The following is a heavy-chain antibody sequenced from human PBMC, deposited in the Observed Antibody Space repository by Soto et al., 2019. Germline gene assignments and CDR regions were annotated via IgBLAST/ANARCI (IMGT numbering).Heavy chain of an antibody. CDR3: AKDQYSGSPGKPDY. Sequence: QTGGSLRLSCAASGFTFSSYAMSWVRQAPGKGLEWVSAISGNGGSTYYPDSVKGRFTISRDNFKNTVYLQMNSLRDEDTAVYYCAKDQYSGSPGKPDYWGQGTLVTVSS. V-gene: IGHV3-23*01. CDR1: GFTFSSYA. CDR2: ISGNGGST. D-gene: IGHD1-26*01. J-gene: IGHJ4*02.